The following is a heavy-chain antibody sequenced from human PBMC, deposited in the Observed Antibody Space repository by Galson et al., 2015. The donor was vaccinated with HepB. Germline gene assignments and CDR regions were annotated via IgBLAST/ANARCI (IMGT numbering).Heavy chain of an antibody. Sequence: SVKVSCKASGGTFSSYAISWVRQAPGQGLEWMGGIIPIFGTANYAQKFQGRVTITADESTSTAYMELSSLRSGDTAVYYCARGEGDGYNYDAFDIWGQGTMVTVSS. CDR2: IIPIFGTA. CDR3: ARGEGDGYNYDAFDI. CDR1: GGTFSSYA. D-gene: IGHD5-24*01. V-gene: IGHV1-69*13. J-gene: IGHJ3*02.